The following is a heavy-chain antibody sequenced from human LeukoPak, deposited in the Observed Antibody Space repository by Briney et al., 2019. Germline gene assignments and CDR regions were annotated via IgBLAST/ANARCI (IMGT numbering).Heavy chain of an antibody. CDR3: ARTRRISYYFDY. D-gene: IGHD2-15*01. CDR2: IYYSGST. V-gene: IGHV4-31*03. Sequence: PSQTLSLTCTVSGGSISSGGYYWSWIRQHPGKGLEWIGYIYYSGSTYYNPSLKSRVTISVDTSKNQFSLKLSSVTAADTAVYYCARTRRISYYFDYWGQGTLVTVSS. CDR1: GGSISSGGYY. J-gene: IGHJ4*02.